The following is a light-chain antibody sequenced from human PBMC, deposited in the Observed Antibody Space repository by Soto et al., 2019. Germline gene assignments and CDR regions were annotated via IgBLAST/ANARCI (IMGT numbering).Light chain of an antibody. CDR2: AAS. CDR1: QTISTY. V-gene: IGKV1-39*01. J-gene: IGKJ1*01. CDR3: QQTNSFSWT. Sequence: IQMTQSPSSLSASVGARVTITCRASQTISTYLNWYHQKPGRAPKLLIYAASSLQSGVPSRFSEIGSGTDVTLTINSLQPEDGATYDGQQTNSFSWTFGQGTKVDIK.